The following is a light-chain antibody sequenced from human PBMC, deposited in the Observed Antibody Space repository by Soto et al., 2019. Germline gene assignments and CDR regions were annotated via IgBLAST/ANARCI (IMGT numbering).Light chain of an antibody. Sequence: QSALTQPPSASGSPGQSVTISCTGTSSDVGGYKYVSWYQQHPGKAPKLMIYEVSKRPSGVPDRFSGSKSGNTASLTVSGLQGEGEADYYCSSYAGSNNFVFGTGTKLTVL. J-gene: IGLJ1*01. V-gene: IGLV2-8*01. CDR1: SSDVGGYKY. CDR2: EVS. CDR3: SSYAGSNNFV.